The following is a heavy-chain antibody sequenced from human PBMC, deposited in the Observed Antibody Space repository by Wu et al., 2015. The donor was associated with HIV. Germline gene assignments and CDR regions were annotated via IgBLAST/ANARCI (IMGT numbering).Heavy chain of an antibody. CDR2: INPESGDT. CDR3: ARDWQFHVIFDDYYIDV. CDR1: GYTFTDYY. D-gene: IGHD3-3*02. V-gene: IGHV1-2*02. Sequence: QVQLVQSGSEVKKSGASVSVSCKASGYTFTDYYLHWVRRAPGQGLQWMGWINPESGDTNYAQTFKGRITMTRDTSINTAYMVLAGLKSNDTALYFCARDWQFHVIFDDYYIDVWGKGTTVIVSS. J-gene: IGHJ6*03.